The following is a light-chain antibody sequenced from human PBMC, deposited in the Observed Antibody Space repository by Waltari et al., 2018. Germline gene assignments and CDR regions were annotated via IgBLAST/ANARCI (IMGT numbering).Light chain of an antibody. CDR1: LLAKKKY. V-gene: IGLV3-27*01. CDR2: KDN. Sequence: SYELTQPSSVSVSPGQTASITCSGDLLAKKKYARWFQQKPGQAPGLVIFKDNERPSGFPGRIAGSSSGTSVTLTISGDQVEDEADYYCYSAAENNVGVFGPGTKVTVL. J-gene: IGLJ1*01. CDR3: YSAAENNVGV.